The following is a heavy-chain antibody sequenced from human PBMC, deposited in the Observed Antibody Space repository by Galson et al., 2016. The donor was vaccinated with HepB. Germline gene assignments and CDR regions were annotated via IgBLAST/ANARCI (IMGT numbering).Heavy chain of an antibody. J-gene: IGHJ6*02. Sequence: SETLSLTCAVSDGSISFSNWWTWVRQPPGKGLEWIGEIYHSGSTNSNPSLRSRVTMSVDKSKNQFSLRLSSVTAADTAVYYCAKRTRVTILGVVTDHGMDVWGQGTTVTVSS. CDR1: DGSISFSNW. CDR2: IYHSGST. V-gene: IGHV4-4*02. D-gene: IGHD3-3*01. CDR3: AKRTRVTILGVVTDHGMDV.